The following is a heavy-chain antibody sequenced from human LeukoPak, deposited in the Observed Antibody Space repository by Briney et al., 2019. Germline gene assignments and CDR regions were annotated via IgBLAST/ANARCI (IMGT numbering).Heavy chain of an antibody. CDR3: ARSVAGSYGAFDI. V-gene: IGHV4-4*02. J-gene: IGHJ3*02. CDR1: GGPLGSLNW. Sequence: SETLSLTCAVSGGPLGSLNWWSWVRQPPGKGLEWIGEIYQDGSTNYNPSLESRVTISVDRSKTHFSLMLSSVTAADTAVYYCARSVAGSYGAFDIWGQGTMVTVSS. D-gene: IGHD6-19*01. CDR2: IYQDGST.